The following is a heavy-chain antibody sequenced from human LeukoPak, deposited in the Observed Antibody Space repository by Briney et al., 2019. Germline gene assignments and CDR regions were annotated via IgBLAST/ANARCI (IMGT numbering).Heavy chain of an antibody. V-gene: IGHV1-2*02. D-gene: IGHD4-17*01. CDR1: GYTFTGYY. Sequence: ASVKVSCKASGYTFTGYYMHWVRQAPGQGLEWVGWINPNSGGTNYAQKFQGRVTMTRDTSISTAYMELSRLRSDDTAVYYCARDYYGDYIADYWGQGTLVTVSS. CDR2: INPNSGGT. J-gene: IGHJ4*02. CDR3: ARDYYGDYIADY.